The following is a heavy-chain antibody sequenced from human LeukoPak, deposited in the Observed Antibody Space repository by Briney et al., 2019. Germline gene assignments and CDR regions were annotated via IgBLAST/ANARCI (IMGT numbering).Heavy chain of an antibody. CDR2: ISSSSSYI. J-gene: IGHJ4*02. CDR3: AKDSGRRYYDSSGSDY. CDR1: GFTFSSYS. V-gene: IGHV3-21*04. Sequence: GGSLRLSCAASGFTFSSYSMNWVRQAPGKGLEWVSSISSSSSYIYYADSVKGRFTISRDNAKNSLYLQMNSLRAEDTAVYYCAKDSGRRYYDSSGSDYWGQGTLVTVSS. D-gene: IGHD3-22*01.